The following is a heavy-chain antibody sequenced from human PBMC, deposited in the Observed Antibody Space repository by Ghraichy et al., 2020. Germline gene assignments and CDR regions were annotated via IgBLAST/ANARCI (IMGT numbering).Heavy chain of an antibody. CDR3: VTDPCSSGGCNSGNFDN. J-gene: IGHJ4*02. CDR2: IRGSGEAT. D-gene: IGHD2-15*01. CDR1: KFAFSNYA. Sequence: GGSLRLSCVGYKFAFSNYAMSWVRQAPGKGLEWVASIRGSGEATYYADAVKGRFSIFRDNSKSILYLRMSSLRAVDTAVYYCVTDPCSSGGCNSGNFDNWGQGTLVTVSS. V-gene: IGHV3-23*01.